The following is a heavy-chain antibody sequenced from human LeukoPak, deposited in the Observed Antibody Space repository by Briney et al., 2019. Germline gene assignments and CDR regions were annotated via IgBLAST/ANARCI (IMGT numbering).Heavy chain of an antibody. CDR2: ISGSGGST. J-gene: IGHJ4*02. V-gene: IGHV3-23*01. Sequence: GGSLRLSCAASGFTFSSYAMSWVRQAPGKGLEWVSAISGSGGSTYYADSVKGRFTISRDNSKNTLYLQMNSLRAEDTAVYYCAAGGDRVVRYFDYWGQGTLVTVSS. CDR3: AAGGDRVVRYFDY. CDR1: GFTFSSYA. D-gene: IGHD2-2*01.